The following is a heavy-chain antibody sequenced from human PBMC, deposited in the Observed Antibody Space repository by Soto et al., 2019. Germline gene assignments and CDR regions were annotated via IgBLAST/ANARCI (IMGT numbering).Heavy chain of an antibody. V-gene: IGHV4-4*07. D-gene: IGHD2-8*01. Sequence: SETLSLTCAISGVSVSSYYWSWIRQPAGKGLDWIGRIYTSGNTDYNPSLKSRVNMSVDTSKNQFSLKLSSVTAADTAVYFCARDGVGPHGMDVWGQGTTVTVSS. J-gene: IGHJ6*02. CDR3: ARDGVGPHGMDV. CDR1: GVSVSSYY. CDR2: IYTSGNT.